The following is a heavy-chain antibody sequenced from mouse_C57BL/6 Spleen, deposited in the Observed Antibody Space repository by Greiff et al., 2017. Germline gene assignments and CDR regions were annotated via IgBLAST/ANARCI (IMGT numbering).Heavy chain of an antibody. V-gene: IGHV2-5*01. D-gene: IGHD2-4*01. CDR3: AKNPYDYDGGAMDY. CDR1: GFSLTSYG. Sequence: VQLQQSGPGLVQPSQSLSITCTVSGFSLTSYGVHWVRQSPGKGLEWLGVIWRGGSTDYNAAFMSRLSITKDNSKSQVFFKMNSLQADDTAIYYCAKNPYDYDGGAMDYWGQGTSVTVSS. J-gene: IGHJ4*01. CDR2: IWRGGST.